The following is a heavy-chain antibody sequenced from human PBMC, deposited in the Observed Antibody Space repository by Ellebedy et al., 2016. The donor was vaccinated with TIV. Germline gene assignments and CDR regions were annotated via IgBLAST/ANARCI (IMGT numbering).Heavy chain of an antibody. CDR3: ARDGYSGSYYYFDY. V-gene: IGHV3-66*01. J-gene: IGHJ4*02. CDR2: IYSGGSP. D-gene: IGHD1-26*01. CDR1: GFTVSSNY. Sequence: GESLKISCAASGFTVSSNYMSWVRQAPGKGLEWVSVIYSGGSPYYADSVKGRFTISRDNSKNTLYLQMNSLRAEDTAVYYCARDGYSGSYYYFDYWGQGTLVTVSS.